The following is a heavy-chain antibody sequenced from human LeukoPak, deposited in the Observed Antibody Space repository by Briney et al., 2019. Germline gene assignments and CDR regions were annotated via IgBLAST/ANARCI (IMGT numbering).Heavy chain of an antibody. CDR2: ISSSYI. CDR1: GFTFSSYS. J-gene: IGHJ4*02. CDR3: AREGYGDYVDY. D-gene: IGHD4-17*01. Sequence: GGSLRLSCAASGFTFSSYSMNWVRQAPGKGLEWVSSISSSYIYYADSVKGRFTISRDNAKNSLYLQMNSLRAEDTAVYYCAREGYGDYVDYWGQGTLVTVSS. V-gene: IGHV3-21*01.